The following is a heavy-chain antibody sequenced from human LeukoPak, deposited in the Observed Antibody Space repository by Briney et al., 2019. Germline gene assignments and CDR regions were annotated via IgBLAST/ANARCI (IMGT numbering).Heavy chain of an antibody. CDR1: GYTFTDYS. J-gene: IGHJ4*02. CDR2: INPKSGGT. CDR3: ARELSTSSTWELDY. V-gene: IGHV1-2*02. D-gene: IGHD1-26*01. Sequence: GASVKVSCKASGYTFTDYSIHWVRQAPGQGLEYMGWINPKSGGTEYAQKFLGRVTMTRDTSTSTASMELSRLRSDDTAVYSCARELSTSSTWELDYWGQGTQVTASS.